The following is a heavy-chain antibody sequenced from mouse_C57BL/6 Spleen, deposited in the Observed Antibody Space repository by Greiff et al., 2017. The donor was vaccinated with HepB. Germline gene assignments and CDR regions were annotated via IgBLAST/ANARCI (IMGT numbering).Heavy chain of an antibody. D-gene: IGHD1-1*01. CDR1: GYTFTTYP. CDR2: FHPYNDDT. Sequence: QVQPQQSGAELVKPGASVKMSCKASGYTFTTYPIEWMKQNHGKSLEWIGNFHPYNDDTKYNEKFKGKATLTVEKSSSTVYLELSRLTSDDSAVYYCARGDYGSSYPNWYFDVWGTGTTVTVSS. V-gene: IGHV1-47*01. J-gene: IGHJ1*03. CDR3: ARGDYGSSYPNWYFDV.